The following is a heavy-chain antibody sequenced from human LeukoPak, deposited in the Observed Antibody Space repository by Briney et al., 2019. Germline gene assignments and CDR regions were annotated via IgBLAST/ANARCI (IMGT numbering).Heavy chain of an antibody. CDR3: ARGSRKGEYYYYYMDV. CDR1: GYTFTSHY. D-gene: IGHD6-13*01. V-gene: IGHV1-46*01. J-gene: IGHJ6*03. Sequence: ASVKVSCKASGYTFTSHYMHWVRQAPGQGLEWMGIINPSSGTTRDAQKFQGRVTMTRDMSTSTVYMELSSLRSEDTAVYYCARGSRKGEYYYYYMDVWGKGTTVTVSS. CDR2: INPSSGTT.